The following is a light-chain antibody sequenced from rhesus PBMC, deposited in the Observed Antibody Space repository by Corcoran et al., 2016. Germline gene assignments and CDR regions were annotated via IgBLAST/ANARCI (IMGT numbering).Light chain of an antibody. CDR1: QGISSW. V-gene: IGKV1-19*01. CDR2: AAS. J-gene: IGKJ2*01. CDR3: QQYDALPYS. Sequence: DIKMTQSPSSRSASVGDKVTITCHASQGISSWLAWYQQKPGKAPKPLIYAASILQSGAPSRFSGRGSGTDYTLTISCLHPADFATYYCQQYDALPYSFVQGPKVEIK.